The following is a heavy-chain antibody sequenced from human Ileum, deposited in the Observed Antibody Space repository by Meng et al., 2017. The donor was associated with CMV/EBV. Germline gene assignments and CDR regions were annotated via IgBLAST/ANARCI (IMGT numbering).Heavy chain of an antibody. CDR1: GFTLSNYW. Sequence: GESLKISCSVSGFTLSNYWMDWVRQAPGKGLEWVANMNRDGSDRNYVDSVTGRFTISRDSAKNSLYLDLNSLRAEDTAVYYCARENPGLDSWGQGALVTVSS. CDR3: ARENPGLDS. J-gene: IGHJ5*01. V-gene: IGHV3-7*01. CDR2: MNRDGSDR.